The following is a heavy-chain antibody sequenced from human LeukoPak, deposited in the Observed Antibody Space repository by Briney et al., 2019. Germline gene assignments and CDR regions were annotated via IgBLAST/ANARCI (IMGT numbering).Heavy chain of an antibody. CDR2: ISYDGSNK. V-gene: IGHV3-30*19. CDR1: GFTFSSYG. D-gene: IGHD5-24*01. J-gene: IGHJ6*03. CDR3: ARGDGYRDPYYYYYYYYMDV. Sequence: GGSLRLSCAASGFTFSSYGMNWVRQAPGKGLEWVAVISYDGSNKYYADSVKGRFTISRDNSKNTLYLQMNSLRAEDTAVYYCARGDGYRDPYYYYYYYYMDVWGKGTTVTVSS.